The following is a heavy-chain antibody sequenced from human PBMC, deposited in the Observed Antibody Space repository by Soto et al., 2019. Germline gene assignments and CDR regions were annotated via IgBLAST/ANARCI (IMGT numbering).Heavy chain of an antibody. CDR3: AKLRGSSQPPY. Sequence: EVQLLESGGGLVQPGGSLRLSCAASGFTFSSYAMSWVRQAPGRGLEWVSAISGGGGGTYCADSVKDRFTISRDNSKNTLYLQMNSLRAEDTAVYYCAKLRGSSQPPYWGQGTLVTVSS. CDR2: ISGGGGGT. CDR1: GFTFSSYA. J-gene: IGHJ4*02. V-gene: IGHV3-23*01. D-gene: IGHD6-19*01.